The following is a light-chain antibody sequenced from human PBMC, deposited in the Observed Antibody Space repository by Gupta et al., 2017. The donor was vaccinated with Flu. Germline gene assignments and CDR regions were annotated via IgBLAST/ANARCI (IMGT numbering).Light chain of an antibody. J-gene: IGLJ2*01. CDR2: QDR. CDR3: QAWDSNTAV. V-gene: IGLV3-1*01. Sequence: SYELTQPPPLSVSPGQTASIPCSGDKLGDKFASWYQHKPGQSPVLVMFQDRRRPSGIPERFSGSKSGNTATLTISGTQAMDEADYYCQAWDSNTAVFGGGAKLTVL. CDR1: KLGDKF.